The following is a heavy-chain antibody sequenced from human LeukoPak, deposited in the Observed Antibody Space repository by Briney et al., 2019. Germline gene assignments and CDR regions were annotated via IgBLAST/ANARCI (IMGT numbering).Heavy chain of an antibody. D-gene: IGHD3-16*01. J-gene: IGHJ3*02. CDR1: GGSISSSSYY. CDR2: IYYSGST. CDR3: ARPNIVDYVTGAFDI. V-gene: IGHV4-39*01. Sequence: KPSETLSLTCTVSGGSISSSSYYWGWIRQPPGKGLEWIGSIYYSGSTYYNPSLKSRVTIPVDTSKNQFSLKLSSVTAADTAVYYCARPNIVDYVTGAFDIWGQGTMVTVSS.